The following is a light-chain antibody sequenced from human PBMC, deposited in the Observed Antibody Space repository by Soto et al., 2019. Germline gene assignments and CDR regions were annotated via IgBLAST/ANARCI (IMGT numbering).Light chain of an antibody. CDR3: RQRSRRPCT. CDR1: QSVSSY. J-gene: IGKJ1*01. Sequence: ESGFRRSPDRLYLSQGERATLSCRASQSVSSYLAWYQQKPGHAPMLLIYYASNRATGIPARFSGSGSGTDFTLTISSLEPEDFAAYYCRQRSRRPCTFGQGTKVDIK. V-gene: IGKV3-11*01. CDR2: YAS.